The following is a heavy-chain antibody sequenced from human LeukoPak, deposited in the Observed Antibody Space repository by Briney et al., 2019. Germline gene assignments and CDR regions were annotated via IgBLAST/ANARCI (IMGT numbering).Heavy chain of an antibody. CDR3: TRGQMITFGGVIVSGIDY. Sequence: SVKVSCKASGYTFTSYGISWVRQAPGQGLEWMGWINADNGNTKYSQKLQGRVTISKDTSASTVYMELSSLRSEDTAVYYCTRGQMITFGGVIVSGIDYWGQGTLVTVSS. D-gene: IGHD3-16*02. CDR1: GYTFTSYG. V-gene: IGHV1-18*01. J-gene: IGHJ4*02. CDR2: INADNGNT.